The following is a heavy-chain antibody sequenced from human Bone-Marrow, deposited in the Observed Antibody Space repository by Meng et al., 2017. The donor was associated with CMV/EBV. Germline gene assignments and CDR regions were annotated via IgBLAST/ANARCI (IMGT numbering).Heavy chain of an antibody. CDR1: GSIFANAW. J-gene: IGHJ6*02. D-gene: IGHD3-10*01. V-gene: IGHV3-15*04. CDR3: VAGDYQELPYYCYCLDV. Sequence: GGSLRPSCAAPGSIFANAWMNWVRQAPGKGLEWVGRIESKSTGGTINYAAPVTRRFTITRDDSRNMLYLQMNSLKTEDTAVYYCVAGDYQELPYYCYCLDVWGQGTTVTVSS. CDR2: IESKSTGGTI.